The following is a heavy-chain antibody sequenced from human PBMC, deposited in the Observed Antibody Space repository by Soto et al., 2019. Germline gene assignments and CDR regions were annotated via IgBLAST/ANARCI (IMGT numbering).Heavy chain of an antibody. CDR3: ARDYGDCSGGSCYHNWFDP. CDR1: GYTFTSYA. V-gene: IGHV1-3*01. J-gene: IGHJ5*02. D-gene: IGHD2-15*01. CDR2: INAGNGNT. Sequence: GPSVKVSCKASGYTFTSYAMHWVRQAPGQRLEWMGWINAGNGNTKYSQKFQGRVTITRDTSASTAYMELSSLRSEDTAVYYCARDYGDCSGGSCYHNWFDPWGQGTLVTVSS.